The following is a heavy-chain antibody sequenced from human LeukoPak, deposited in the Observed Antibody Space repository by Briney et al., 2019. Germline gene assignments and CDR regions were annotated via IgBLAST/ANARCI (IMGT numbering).Heavy chain of an antibody. Sequence: GGPLRLSCAASGFTFSSYWMHWVRQVPGKGRVWVSRINTDKCTTSYADSVKGRFTISRDNVKNTLYLQMNSLRAEDTAVYYCARVAVGEYYLDYWGQGTLVTVSS. CDR3: ARVAVGEYYLDY. V-gene: IGHV3-74*01. CDR1: GFTFSSYW. CDR2: INTDKCTT. D-gene: IGHD6-19*01. J-gene: IGHJ4*02.